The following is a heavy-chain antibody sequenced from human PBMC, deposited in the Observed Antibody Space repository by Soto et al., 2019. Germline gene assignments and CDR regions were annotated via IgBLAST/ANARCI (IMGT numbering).Heavy chain of an antibody. CDR1: GDSIISSVW. Sequence: SETLSLTCAVSGDSIISSVWWTLVRQPPGKGLEWIGEVFHTGNTNYNPSLKSRVTMSVDKSTNEFSLKVTSVTAADTAIYYCARKAWVRFDYWGQGALVTVS. V-gene: IGHV4-4*02. J-gene: IGHJ4*02. CDR2: VFHTGNT. D-gene: IGHD7-27*01. CDR3: ARKAWVRFDY.